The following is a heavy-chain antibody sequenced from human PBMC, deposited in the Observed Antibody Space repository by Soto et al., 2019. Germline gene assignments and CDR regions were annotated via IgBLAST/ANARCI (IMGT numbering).Heavy chain of an antibody. Sequence: EVQLVESGGGLVQPGGSLRLSCAASGFTFSSYWMSWVRQAPGKGLEWVANIKQDGSEKYYVDSVKGRFTISRDNAKNSLYLQMNSLRAEDTAVYYCARDIAVAANWFDPWGQGTLVTVS. J-gene: IGHJ5*02. V-gene: IGHV3-7*01. CDR2: IKQDGSEK. CDR3: ARDIAVAANWFDP. D-gene: IGHD6-19*01. CDR1: GFTFSSYW.